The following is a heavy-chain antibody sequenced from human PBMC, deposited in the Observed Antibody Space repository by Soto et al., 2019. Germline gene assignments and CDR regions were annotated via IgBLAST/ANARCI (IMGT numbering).Heavy chain of an antibody. J-gene: IGHJ6*02. CDR3: ARVTGRYYYGMYV. Sequence: SSETLSLTCAVYGGSFSGYYWSWIRQPPGKGLEWIGEINHSGSTNYNPSLKSRVTISVGTSKNQFSLKLSSVTAADTAVYYCARVTGRYYYGMYVWGQGTTVTVSS. V-gene: IGHV4-34*01. CDR1: GGSFSGYY. CDR2: INHSGST.